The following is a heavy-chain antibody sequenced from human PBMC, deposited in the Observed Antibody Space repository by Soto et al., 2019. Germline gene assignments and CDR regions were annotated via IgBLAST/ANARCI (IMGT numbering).Heavy chain of an antibody. V-gene: IGHV3-23*01. CDR3: ARDEAAAGTYYYYGMDV. J-gene: IGHJ6*02. CDR2: ISGSGGST. Sequence: PGGSLRLSCASSGFTFSSYAMSWVRQAPGKGLEWVSAISGSGGSTYYADSVKGRFTISRDNSKNTLYLQMNSLRAEDTAVYYCARDEAAAGTYYYYGMDVWGQGTTVTVSS. CDR1: GFTFSSYA. D-gene: IGHD6-13*01.